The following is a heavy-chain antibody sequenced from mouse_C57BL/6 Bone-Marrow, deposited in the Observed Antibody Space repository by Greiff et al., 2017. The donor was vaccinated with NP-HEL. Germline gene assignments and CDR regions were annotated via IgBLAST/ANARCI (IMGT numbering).Heavy chain of an antibody. V-gene: IGHV1-5*01. Sequence: EVQLVESGTVLARPGASVKMSCKTSGYTFTSYWMHWVKQRPGQGLEWIGAIYPGNSDTSYNQKFKGKAKLTAVKSASPAYMALSSLTNEDSAVYYCTRDYYGSSYVGYWYFDVWGTGTTVTVSS. CDR3: TRDYYGSSYVGYWYFDV. CDR2: IYPGNSDT. J-gene: IGHJ1*03. CDR1: GYTFTSYW. D-gene: IGHD1-1*01.